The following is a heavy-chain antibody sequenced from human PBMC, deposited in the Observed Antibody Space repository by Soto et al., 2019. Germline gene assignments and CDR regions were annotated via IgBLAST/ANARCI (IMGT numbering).Heavy chain of an antibody. CDR2: IIPSGGST. Sequence: ASVKVSCKASGGGNLRDYRTTWVRRAPGQGLEWMGIIIPSGGSTSYAQKFQGRVTMTRDTSTSTVYMELSSLRSEDTAVYYCAREVLSRRSGKDAFDIWGQGTMVTVSS. J-gene: IGHJ3*02. D-gene: IGHD2-2*01. V-gene: IGHV1-46*03. CDR3: AREVLSRRSGKDAFDI. CDR1: GGGNLRDYR.